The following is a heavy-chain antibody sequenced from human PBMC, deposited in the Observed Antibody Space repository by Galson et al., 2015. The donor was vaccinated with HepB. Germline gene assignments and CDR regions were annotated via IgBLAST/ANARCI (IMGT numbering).Heavy chain of an antibody. D-gene: IGHD6-19*01. J-gene: IGHJ4*02. V-gene: IGHV3-48*02. CDR3: ARGASIGWQKDLHFDY. CDR2: ISDTSSTI. CDR1: GFTFSDYS. Sequence: SLRLSCAASGFTFSDYSMNWVRQAPGKGLEWVSYISDTSSTIYYADSVKGRFTISRDNAKNSLYLQMNSLRDEDTAVYYCARGASIGWQKDLHFDYWGQGTLVTVSS.